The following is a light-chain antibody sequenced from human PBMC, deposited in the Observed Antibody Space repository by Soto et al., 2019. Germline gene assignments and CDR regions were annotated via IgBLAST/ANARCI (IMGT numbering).Light chain of an antibody. CDR3: QQRASWPYT. CDR2: DAS. CDR1: RTVFNF. V-gene: IGKV3-11*01. Sequence: DIDLTQSPATLSLSPGERATLSCRANRTVFNFLIWYQQKPGQAPRLLIYDASNMATDIPARFSGTGSGTDFRLTISSLEPEDFALYFCQQRASWPYTFGPGTKLEIK. J-gene: IGKJ2*01.